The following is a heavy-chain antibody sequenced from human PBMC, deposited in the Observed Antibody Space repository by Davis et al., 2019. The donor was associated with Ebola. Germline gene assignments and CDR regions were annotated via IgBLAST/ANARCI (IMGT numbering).Heavy chain of an antibody. D-gene: IGHD3-10*01. V-gene: IGHV3-11*04. CDR2: ISGGETTI. Sequence: GESLKISCAASGFIFSDHYMTWMRQAPGKGLEWVSYISGGETTIKYADSVKGRFTISRDNAKNSLYLQMNSLRDEDTAVYYCARDAAFVFDYWGQGILVTVSS. J-gene: IGHJ4*02. CDR3: ARDAAFVFDY. CDR1: GFIFSDHY.